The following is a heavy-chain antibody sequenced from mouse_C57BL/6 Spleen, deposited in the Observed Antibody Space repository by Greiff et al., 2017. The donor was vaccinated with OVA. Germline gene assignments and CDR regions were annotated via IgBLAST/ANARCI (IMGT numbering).Heavy chain of an antibody. Sequence: VQLQQSGAELARPGASVKMSCKASGYTFTSYTMHWVKQRPGQGLEWIGYINPSSGYTKYNQKFKDKATLTADKASSTAYMQLSSLTSEDSADYYCARDGSSYDWYFDVWGTGTTVTVSS. V-gene: IGHV1-4*01. CDR1: GYTFTSYT. J-gene: IGHJ1*03. CDR3: ARDGSSYDWYFDV. CDR2: INPSSGYT. D-gene: IGHD1-1*01.